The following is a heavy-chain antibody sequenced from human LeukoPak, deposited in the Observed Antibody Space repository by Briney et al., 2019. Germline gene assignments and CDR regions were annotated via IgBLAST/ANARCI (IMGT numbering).Heavy chain of an antibody. CDR2: ISYDGSNK. D-gene: IGHD2-15*01. Sequence: GGSLRLSCAASGFTFSSYAMHWVRQAPGKGLEWVAVISYDGSNKYYADSVKGRFTISRDNSKNTLYLQMNSLRAEDTAVYYCASKMVGAFDIWGQGTMVTVSS. CDR3: ASKMVGAFDI. V-gene: IGHV3-30*04. J-gene: IGHJ3*02. CDR1: GFTFSSYA.